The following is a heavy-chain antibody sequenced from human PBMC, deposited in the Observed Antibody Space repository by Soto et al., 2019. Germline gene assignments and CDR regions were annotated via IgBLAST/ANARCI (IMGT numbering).Heavy chain of an antibody. CDR2: INPNSGAT. CDR3: AIVRGRATAGALNP. J-gene: IGHJ5*02. CDR1: GFSFTNFG. D-gene: IGHD7-27*01. Sequence: QVQLVQSGAEVKKPGASVRVSCKASGFSFTNFGVHWVRQASGQGLEWVGWINPNSGATVFVQKFQVRASMTWNTALSTAHIEVGGARVEARGVYDCAIVRGRATAGALNPWGQGTRVIVSS. V-gene: IGHV1-8*01.